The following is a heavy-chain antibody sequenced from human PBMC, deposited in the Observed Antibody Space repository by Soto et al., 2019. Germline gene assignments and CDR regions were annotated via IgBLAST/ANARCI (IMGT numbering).Heavy chain of an antibody. CDR1: AGSISTYH. Sequence: PETLSLTCSVSAGSISTYHWSWIRQPAGKGLEWIGRIYYTGSTDYNPSLKSRVTMSVDTSKNQFSLKVSSVTAADTAVYYCARDCSGGACYRASFDYWGQGTLVTVSS. D-gene: IGHD2-15*01. CDR2: IYYTGST. CDR3: ARDCSGGACYRASFDY. V-gene: IGHV4-4*07. J-gene: IGHJ4*02.